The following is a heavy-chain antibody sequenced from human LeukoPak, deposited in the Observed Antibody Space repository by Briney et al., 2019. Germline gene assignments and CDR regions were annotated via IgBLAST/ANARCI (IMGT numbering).Heavy chain of an antibody. CDR3: ARDFRGGYDFWSGYYTPYYFDY. V-gene: IGHV4-39*07. Sequence: KPSETLSLTRTVSGGSISSSGYYWGWIRQPPGKGLEWIGSMYYSGSTYYNPSLKSRVTISVDTSKNHFSLKLSSVTAADTAVYYCARDFRGGYDFWSGYYTPYYFDYWGQGTLVTVSP. J-gene: IGHJ4*02. D-gene: IGHD3-3*01. CDR2: MYYSGST. CDR1: GGSISSSGYY.